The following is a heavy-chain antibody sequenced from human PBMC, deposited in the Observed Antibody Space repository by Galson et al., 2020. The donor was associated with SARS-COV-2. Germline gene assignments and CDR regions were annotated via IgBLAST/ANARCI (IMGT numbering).Heavy chain of an antibody. CDR1: IGSISGYF. Sequence: SETLSLTCTVSIGSISGYFWSWIRQPAGREPEWIGRISTPGRSNYNPSLKSRVSRSIDTSKKQFSLKLNSVTAADTAVYYCAGDKGGYFDYWGQGTLVTVSS. D-gene: IGHD3-16*01. V-gene: IGHV4-4*07. CDR2: ISTPGRS. CDR3: AGDKGGYFDY. J-gene: IGHJ4*02.